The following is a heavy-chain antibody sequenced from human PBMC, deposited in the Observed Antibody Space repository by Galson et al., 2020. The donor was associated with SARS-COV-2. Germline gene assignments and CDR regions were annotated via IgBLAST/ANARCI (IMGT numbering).Heavy chain of an antibody. J-gene: IGHJ4*02. Sequence: GESLKISCAASGFTFSSYGMHWVRQAPGKGLEWAAVISYDGSNKYYADSVKGRFTISRDNSKNTLYLQMNSLRAEDTAVYYCAKDIVGYYDSSGYLTAHFDYWGQGTLVTVSS. V-gene: IGHV3-30*18. CDR3: AKDIVGYYDSSGYLTAHFDY. D-gene: IGHD3-22*01. CDR1: GFTFSSYG. CDR2: ISYDGSNK.